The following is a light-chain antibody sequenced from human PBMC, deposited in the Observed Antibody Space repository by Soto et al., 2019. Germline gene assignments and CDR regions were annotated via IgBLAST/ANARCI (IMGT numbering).Light chain of an antibody. CDR2: EVS. J-gene: IGLJ2*01. V-gene: IGLV2-14*01. Sequence: QSVLTQPASVSGSPGQSITISCTGTSSDVGGYDYVSWYQQHPAKVPKLIIYEVSKRPSGVSHRFSGSKSGNTASLTISGLQTEDEDDYYCSSYTTSSALVFGGGTKVTVL. CDR1: SSDVGGYDY. CDR3: SSYTTSSALV.